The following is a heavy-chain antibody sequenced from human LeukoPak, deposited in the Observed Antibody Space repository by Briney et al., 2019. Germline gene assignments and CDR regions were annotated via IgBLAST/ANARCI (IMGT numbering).Heavy chain of an antibody. CDR2: TYYRSKWYN. D-gene: IGHD2-2*01. Sequence: SQTLSLTCAISGDSVSSNSAAWNWIRQSPSRGLEWLGRTYYRSKWYNDYAVSVKSRITINPDTSKNQFSLQLNSVTPEDTAVYYCARAPDDNVVVPAANNWFDPWGQGTLVTVSS. CDR3: ARAPDDNVVVPAANNWFDP. J-gene: IGHJ5*02. V-gene: IGHV6-1*01. CDR1: GDSVSSNSAA.